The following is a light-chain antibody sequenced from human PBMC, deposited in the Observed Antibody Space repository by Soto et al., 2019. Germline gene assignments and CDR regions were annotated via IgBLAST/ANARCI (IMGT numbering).Light chain of an antibody. V-gene: IGLV8-61*01. CDR2: NTT. CDR1: SGSVSTSYY. CDR3: ALSVGSGTVV. Sequence: QTVVTQEPSFSVSPGGTVILTCGLTSGSVSTSYYPSWYQQSPGLAPRTLIYNTTTRSSGVPDRFSGSILGNKAALTIAGAQSDDESDYLCALSVGSGTVVFGGGTKVTVL. J-gene: IGLJ2*01.